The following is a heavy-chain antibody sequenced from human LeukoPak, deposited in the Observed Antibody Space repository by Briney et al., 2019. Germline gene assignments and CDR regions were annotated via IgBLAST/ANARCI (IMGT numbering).Heavy chain of an antibody. Sequence: PSGTLSLTCAVSGGSMSDHYWSWIRQTPGTTLEWIGYIYATGNTNYGPSLKGRVTISLDTSKNHFSLRLRSVTAADTALYYCARHFRKDYPDSGSSQYFHYIDVWGKGTTVTVSS. CDR2: IYATGNT. CDR1: GGSMSDHY. CDR3: ARHFRKDYPDSGSSQYFHYIDV. J-gene: IGHJ6*03. D-gene: IGHD3-10*01. V-gene: IGHV4-4*09.